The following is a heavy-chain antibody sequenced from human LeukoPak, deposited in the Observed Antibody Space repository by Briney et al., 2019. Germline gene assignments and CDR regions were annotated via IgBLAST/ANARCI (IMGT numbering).Heavy chain of an antibody. J-gene: IGHJ5*02. CDR2: IIPIFGTA. Sequence: EASVKVSCKASGGTFSSYAISWVRQAPGQRLEWMGGIIPIFGTANYAQKFQGRVTITTDESTSTAYMELSSLRSEDTAVYYCARHPRNVLLWFGESVWFDPWGQGTLVTVSS. CDR1: GGTFSSYA. D-gene: IGHD3-10*01. CDR3: ARHPRNVLLWFGESVWFDP. V-gene: IGHV1-69*05.